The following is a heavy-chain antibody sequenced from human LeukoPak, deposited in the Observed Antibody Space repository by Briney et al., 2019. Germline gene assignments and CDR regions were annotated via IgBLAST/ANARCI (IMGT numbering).Heavy chain of an antibody. J-gene: IGHJ5*02. CDR3: AREIYCSGGSCNGVWFDP. CDR2: IIPIFGTA. CDR1: GGTFSSYA. D-gene: IGHD2-15*01. V-gene: IGHV1-69*05. Sequence: SVKVSCKASGGTFSSYAISWVRQAPRQGLEWMGGIIPIFGTANYAQKFQGRVTITTDESTSTAYMELSSLRSEDTAVYYCAREIYCSGGSCNGVWFDPWGQGTLVTVSS.